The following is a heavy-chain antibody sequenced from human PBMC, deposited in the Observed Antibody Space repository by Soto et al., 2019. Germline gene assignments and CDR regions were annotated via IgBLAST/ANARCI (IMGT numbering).Heavy chain of an antibody. Sequence: GSLRLSCAASGFTFSSYAMSWVRQAPGKGLEWVAAMWANGFNKDYSDSVKGRFTVSRDNSKNTVYLQMDGLRAEDTAVYYCAKDPSHTIDIWGQGTMVT. J-gene: IGHJ3*02. D-gene: IGHD2-2*01. CDR2: MWANGFNK. CDR1: GFTFSSYA. V-gene: IGHV3-33*06. CDR3: AKDPSHTIDI.